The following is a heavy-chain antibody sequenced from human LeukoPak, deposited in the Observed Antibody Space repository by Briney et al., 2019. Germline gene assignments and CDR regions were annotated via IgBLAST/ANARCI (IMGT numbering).Heavy chain of an antibody. CDR1: GGSFSGYY. J-gene: IGHJ4*02. Sequence: PSETLSLTCAVYGGSFSGYYWSWIRQPPGKGLEWIGEINHSGSTNYNPSLKSRVTISVDTSKNQFSLKLSSVTAADTAVYYRARYPLSSSYFDYWGQGTLVTVSS. CDR3: ARYPLSSSYFDY. CDR2: INHSGST. D-gene: IGHD3-16*01. V-gene: IGHV4-34*01.